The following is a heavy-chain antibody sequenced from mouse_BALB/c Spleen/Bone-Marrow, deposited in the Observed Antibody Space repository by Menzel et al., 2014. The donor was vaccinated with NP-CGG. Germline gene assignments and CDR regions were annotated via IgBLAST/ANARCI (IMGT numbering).Heavy chain of an antibody. Sequence: VQLQQSGGGLVQPGGSRKLSCAASGFTFSSFGMHWVRPAPEKGLEWVAYISNGSSPIYYADTVKGRFTISRDNPKNTLFLQMTSLRSEDTAMYYCARKGAMITHYYAMDYWGQGTSVTVSS. D-gene: IGHD2-4*01. CDR1: GFTFSSFG. J-gene: IGHJ4*01. V-gene: IGHV5-17*02. CDR2: ISNGSSPI. CDR3: ARKGAMITHYYAMDY.